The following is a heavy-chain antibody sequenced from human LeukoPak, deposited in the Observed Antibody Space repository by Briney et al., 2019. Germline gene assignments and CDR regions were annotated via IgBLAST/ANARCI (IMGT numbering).Heavy chain of an antibody. CDR3: AGGQLLRRETYYYDSSGPDPGFDY. D-gene: IGHD3-22*01. CDR1: GFNLRNYG. CDR2: IKQDGSEK. J-gene: IGHJ4*02. V-gene: IGHV3-7*03. Sequence: PGGSLRLSCAASGFNLRNYGMNWVRQAPGKGLEWVANIKQDGSEKYYVDSVKGRFTISRDNSKNTLYLQMNSLRAEDTAVYYCAGGQLLRRETYYYDSSGPDPGFDYWGQGTLVTVSS.